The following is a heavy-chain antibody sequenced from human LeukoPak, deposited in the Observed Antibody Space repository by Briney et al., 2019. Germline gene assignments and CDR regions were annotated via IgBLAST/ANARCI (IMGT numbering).Heavy chain of an antibody. V-gene: IGHV3-48*01. D-gene: IGHD1-14*01. J-gene: IGHJ4*02. CDR2: ISSSGSTI. Sequence: QPGGSLRLSCAASGFTFSSYSMNWVRQAPGKGLEWVSYISSSGSTIYYADSVKGRFTISRDSSKNTLFLQMNDLTVEDTARYYCARRPGNWGQGILVTVSS. CDR3: ARRPGN. CDR1: GFTFSSYS.